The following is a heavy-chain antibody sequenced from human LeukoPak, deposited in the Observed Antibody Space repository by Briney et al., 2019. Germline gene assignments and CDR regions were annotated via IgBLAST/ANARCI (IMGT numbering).Heavy chain of an antibody. Sequence: ASVKVSCKASGYTFTEYFVHGVRQAPGQGLEWMGGMTHTSGGTNNAQRFQGRVTMTRDTSISTAYMELTRLRFDDTAVFYCATSRGGTSFDYWGQGTLVTVSS. J-gene: IGHJ4*02. CDR3: ATSRGGTSFDY. V-gene: IGHV1-2*02. D-gene: IGHD2-2*01. CDR2: MTHTSGGT. CDR1: GYTFTEYF.